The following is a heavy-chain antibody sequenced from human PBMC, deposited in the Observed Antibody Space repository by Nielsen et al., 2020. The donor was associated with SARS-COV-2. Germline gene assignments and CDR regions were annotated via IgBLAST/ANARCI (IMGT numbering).Heavy chain of an antibody. V-gene: IGHV3-74*01. D-gene: IGHD3-22*01. CDR3: ARVRLKVVVADGMDV. CDR1: GFTFSSYW. Sequence: ETLSLTCAASGFTFSSYWMHWVRQAPGKGLVWVSRINSDGSSTSYADSVKGRFTISRDNAKNTLYLQMNSLRAEDTAVYYCARVRLKVVVADGMDVWGQGTTVTVSS. J-gene: IGHJ6*02. CDR2: INSDGSST.